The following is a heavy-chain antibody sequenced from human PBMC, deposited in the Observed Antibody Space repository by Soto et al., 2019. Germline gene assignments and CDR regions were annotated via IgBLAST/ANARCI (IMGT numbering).Heavy chain of an antibody. D-gene: IGHD6-13*01. J-gene: IGHJ4*02. V-gene: IGHV3-33*06. CDR2: IWYDGSNK. Sequence: QVQLVESGGGVVQTGRSLRITCAASGFTFRNHGMHWVRQAPGKGLEWVAVIWYDGSNKYYADSVKGRFTISRDNSKNTLYLQMNSLRAEDTAVYYCAKEGSSWLGQNFDFWGQGTLVTVSS. CDR3: AKEGSSWLGQNFDF. CDR1: GFTFRNHG.